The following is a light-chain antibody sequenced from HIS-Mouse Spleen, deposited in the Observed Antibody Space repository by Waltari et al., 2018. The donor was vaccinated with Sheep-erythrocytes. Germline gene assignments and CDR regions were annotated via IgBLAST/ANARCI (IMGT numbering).Light chain of an antibody. V-gene: IGLV2-14*01. Sequence: QSALTPPASVSGSPGQSIPIPCTGTSRAVGGYNSISWYQQHPGKAPKLMIYEVSNRPSGVSNRFSGSKSGNTASLTISGLQAEDEADYYCSSYTSSSTGVFGGGTKLTVL. CDR3: SSYTSSSTGV. J-gene: IGLJ3*02. CDR2: EVS. CDR1: SRAVGGYNS.